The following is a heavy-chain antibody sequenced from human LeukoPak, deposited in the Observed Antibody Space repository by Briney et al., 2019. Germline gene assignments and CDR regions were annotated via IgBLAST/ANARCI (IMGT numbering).Heavy chain of an antibody. CDR3: ARDYLAVVGRDPPTDY. CDR1: GYTFTSNG. V-gene: IGHV1-18*01. J-gene: IGHJ4*02. Sequence: ASVKVSCKXSGYTFTSNGISWVRQAPGQGPEWMGWISVYNGNTNYSQKVQGRVTMTTDTSTSTAYMELGSLRSDDTAVYYCARDYLAVVGRDPPTDYWGQGTLVTVSS. D-gene: IGHD6-19*01. CDR2: ISVYNGNT.